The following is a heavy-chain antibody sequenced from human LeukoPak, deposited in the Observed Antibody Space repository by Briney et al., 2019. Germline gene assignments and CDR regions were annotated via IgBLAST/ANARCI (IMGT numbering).Heavy chain of an antibody. D-gene: IGHD1-7*01. V-gene: IGHV3-33*01. CDR2: IWYDGGNK. J-gene: IGHJ4*02. CDR3: ARDRITGTTPFDY. Sequence: GGSLRLSCAASGFTFSSYGMHWVRQAPGKGLEWVAVIWYDGGNKYYADSVKGRFTISRDNSKNTLYLQMNSLRAEDTAVYYCARDRITGTTPFDYWGQGTLVTVSS. CDR1: GFTFSSYG.